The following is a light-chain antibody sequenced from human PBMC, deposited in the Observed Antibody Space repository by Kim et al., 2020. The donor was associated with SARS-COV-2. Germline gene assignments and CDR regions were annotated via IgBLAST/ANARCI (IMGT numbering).Light chain of an antibody. CDR2: ESN. Sequence: NFMLTQPHSVSESPGKTVTISCTRSSGGIGSNYVQWYQQRPGSAPTTVIYESNQRPSGVPARFSGSIDTSSNSASLTISGLKTEDAADYYCQSYDSTSHVFGGGTKVTVL. CDR1: SGGIGSNY. CDR3: QSYDSTSHV. V-gene: IGLV6-57*04. J-gene: IGLJ3*02.